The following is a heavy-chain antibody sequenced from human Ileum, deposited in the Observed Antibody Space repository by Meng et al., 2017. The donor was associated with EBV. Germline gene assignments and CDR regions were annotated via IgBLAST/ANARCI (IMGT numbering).Heavy chain of an antibody. V-gene: IGHV1-8*01. CDR1: GYTFTNYD. CDR3: VRTLERGDY. Sequence: QVRLVQAGARVTQPGASVKCSCKASGYTFTNYDISWVRQATGQGLEWMGWMNPKTGTAHYAQKFQGRVSMTRDTSITTAYMELSSLTSEDTAVYYCVRTLERGDYWGQGTLVTVSS. J-gene: IGHJ4*02. CDR2: MNPKTGTA. D-gene: IGHD5-24*01.